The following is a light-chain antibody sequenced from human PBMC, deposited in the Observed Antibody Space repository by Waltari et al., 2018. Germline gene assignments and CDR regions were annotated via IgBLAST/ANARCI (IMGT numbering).Light chain of an antibody. CDR2: EVT. J-gene: IGLJ3*02. Sequence: QSALTQPPSASGSPGQSITISCTGISTDVEGCDPVFWYQPPPGKAPHPLLYEVTKRPSGVPDRFSGSKSDNTSSLAVSGLQAEDEADYYCSSYAGGSSLMFGGGTKLTVL. V-gene: IGLV2-8*01. CDR3: SSYAGGSSLM. CDR1: STDVEGCDP.